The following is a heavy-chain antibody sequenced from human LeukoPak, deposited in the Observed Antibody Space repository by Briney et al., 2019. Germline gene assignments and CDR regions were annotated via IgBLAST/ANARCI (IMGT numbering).Heavy chain of an antibody. J-gene: IGHJ4*02. V-gene: IGHV4-34*01. CDR3: ARVSGYCSGSSCYYFDY. CDR1: GGSFSGYY. D-gene: IGHD2-15*01. CDR2: INHSGST. Sequence: SETLSLTCAVYGGSFSGYYWSWIRQPPGKGLEWIGEINHSGSTNYNPSLKSRVTISVDTSKNQFSLKLSSVTAADTAVYYCARVSGYCSGSSCYYFDYWGQGTLVTVSS.